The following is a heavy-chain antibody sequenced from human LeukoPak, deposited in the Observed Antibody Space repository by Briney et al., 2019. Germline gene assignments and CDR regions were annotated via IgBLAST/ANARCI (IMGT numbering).Heavy chain of an antibody. J-gene: IGHJ5*02. D-gene: IGHD3-9*01. CDR3: AGDRLLTGNNWFDP. CDR1: GGSISSYY. Sequence: SETLSLTCSVSGGSISSYYWSWIRQPPGKGLEWIGYIYYTGRTNYNPSLKSRVTISVDMSINQFSLRLNSVTAADTAVYYCAGDRLLTGNNWFDPWGQGTLVTVSS. V-gene: IGHV4-59*01. CDR2: IYYTGRT.